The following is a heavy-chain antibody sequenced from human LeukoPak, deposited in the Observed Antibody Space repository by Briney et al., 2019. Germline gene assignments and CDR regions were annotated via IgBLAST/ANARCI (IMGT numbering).Heavy chain of an antibody. CDR2: IIPILGIA. Sequence: ASVEVSCKVSGGTFSSYTISWVRQAPGQGLEWMGRIIPILGIANYAQKFQGRVTITADKSTSTAYMELSSLRSEDTAVYYCARQDSSGYSYWGQGTLVTVSS. CDR3: ARQDSSGYSY. D-gene: IGHD3-22*01. J-gene: IGHJ1*01. CDR1: GGTFSSYT. V-gene: IGHV1-69*02.